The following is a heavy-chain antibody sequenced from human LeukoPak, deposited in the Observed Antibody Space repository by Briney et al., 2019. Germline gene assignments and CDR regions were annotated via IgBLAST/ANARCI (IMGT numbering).Heavy chain of an antibody. D-gene: IGHD5-18*01. CDR2: IYSGST. CDR3: ARGFEYNYRYTFGY. Sequence: SETLSLTCSVSGGSISSYYWSWIRQPPGKGLEWIGYIYSGSTDYNPSLRSRVTISVDTSKNQFSLKLSSVTAADTAMYYCARGFEYNYRYTFGYWGRGTLVTVSS. V-gene: IGHV4-59*01. CDR1: GGSISSYY. J-gene: IGHJ4*02.